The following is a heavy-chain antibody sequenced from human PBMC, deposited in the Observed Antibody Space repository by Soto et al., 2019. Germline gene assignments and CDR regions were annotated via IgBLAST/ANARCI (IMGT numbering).Heavy chain of an antibody. D-gene: IGHD2-2*02. CDR3: ARLGYCSSTSCYKPPPTDDEYFQH. V-gene: IGHV1-69*13. Sequence: SVKVSCKASGGTFSSYAISWVRQAPGQGLEWMGGIIPIFGTANYAQKFQGRVTITADESTSTAYMELSSLRSEDTAVYYCARLGYCSSTSCYKPPPTDDEYFQHWGQGTLVAVSS. CDR2: IIPIFGTA. CDR1: GGTFSSYA. J-gene: IGHJ1*01.